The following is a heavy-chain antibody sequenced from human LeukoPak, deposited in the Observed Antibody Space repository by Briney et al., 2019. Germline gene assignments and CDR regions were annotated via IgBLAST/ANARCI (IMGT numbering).Heavy chain of an antibody. CDR1: GYTFTSYG. J-gene: IGHJ4*02. V-gene: IGHV1-18*01. CDR3: ARVPHCSGGSCYGHFDY. Sequence: ASVKVSCKASGYTFTSYGISWVRQAPGQGLEWMGWISAYNSNTNYAQKLQGRVTMTTDTSTSTAYMELRSLRSDDTAVYYCARVPHCSGGSCYGHFDYWGQGTLVTVSS. D-gene: IGHD2-15*01. CDR2: ISAYNSNT.